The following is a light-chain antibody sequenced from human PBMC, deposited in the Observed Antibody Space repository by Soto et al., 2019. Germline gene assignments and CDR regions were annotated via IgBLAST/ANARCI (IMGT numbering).Light chain of an antibody. V-gene: IGLV2-14*01. CDR1: XXXXGGXXX. J-gene: IGLJ2*01. CDR3: SSYGSSNTPHVV. CDR2: EVS. Sequence: QSALTXPAXXXXXPXXSXXXXXXXXXXXXGGXXXXSXXXQHPGKAXXXXXYEVSNRPSGVXDXXSGSKSGNTASLTXSXLXXXDEADYYCSSYGSSNTPHVVFGGGTKLTVL.